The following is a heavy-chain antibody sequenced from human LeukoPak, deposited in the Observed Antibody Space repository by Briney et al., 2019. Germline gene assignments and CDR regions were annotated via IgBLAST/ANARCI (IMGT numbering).Heavy chain of an antibody. V-gene: IGHV3-23*01. J-gene: IGHJ4*02. D-gene: IGHD5-24*01. CDR2: ISGSGGST. Sequence: GGSLRLSCAASGFTFSSYAMSWVRQAPGKGLEWVSAISGSGGSTYYADSVKGRFTISRDNSKNTLYLQMNSLRAEDTAVYYCAKSNGVDRNGYNSDYFDYWGQGTLVSVPS. CDR3: AKSNGVDRNGYNSDYFDY. CDR1: GFTFSSYA.